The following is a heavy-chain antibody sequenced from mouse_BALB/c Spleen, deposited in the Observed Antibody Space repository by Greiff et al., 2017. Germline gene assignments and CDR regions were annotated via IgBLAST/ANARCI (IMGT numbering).Heavy chain of an antibody. CDR2: SRNKANDYTT. Sequence: DVMLVESGGGLVQPGGSLRLSCATSGFTFSDFYMEWVRQPPGKRLEWIAASRNKANDYTTEYSASVKGRFIVSRDTSQSILYLQMNALRAEDTAIYYCARGNYVRNAMDYWGQGTSVTVSS. CDR3: ARGNYVRNAMDY. J-gene: IGHJ4*01. V-gene: IGHV7-1*02. D-gene: IGHD2-1*01. CDR1: GFTFSDFY.